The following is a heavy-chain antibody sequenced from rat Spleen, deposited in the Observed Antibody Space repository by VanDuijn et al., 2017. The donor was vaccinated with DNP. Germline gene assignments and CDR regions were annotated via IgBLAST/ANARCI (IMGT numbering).Heavy chain of an antibody. V-gene: IGHV5S13*01. CDR1: GFTFSNYD. J-gene: IGHJ2*01. CDR3: ARGGDGYDY. D-gene: IGHD1-12*03. CDR2: ISTSGGSI. Sequence: EVQLVESGGGLVQPGRSLKLSCAASGFTFSNYDMAWVRQAPTKGLEWGASISTSGGSIYYRDSVKGRFTVSRDNAKNTQYLQMDSLRSEDTATYYCARGGDGYDYWGQGVMVTVSS.